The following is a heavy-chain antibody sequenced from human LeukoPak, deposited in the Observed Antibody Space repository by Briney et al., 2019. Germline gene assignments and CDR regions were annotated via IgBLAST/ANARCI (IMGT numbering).Heavy chain of an antibody. D-gene: IGHD3-3*01. V-gene: IGHV4-39*01. CDR1: GGSISSSSYY. CDR2: IYYSGST. CDR3: ARHFYDFWRGYYTPHYYYGMDV. Sequence: PSETLSLTCTVSGGSISSSSYYWGWIRQPPRKGLEWIGSIYYSGSTYYNPSLKSRVTISVDTSKNQFSLKLSSVTAADTAVYYCARHFYDFWRGYYTPHYYYGMDVWGQGTTVTVSS. J-gene: IGHJ6*02.